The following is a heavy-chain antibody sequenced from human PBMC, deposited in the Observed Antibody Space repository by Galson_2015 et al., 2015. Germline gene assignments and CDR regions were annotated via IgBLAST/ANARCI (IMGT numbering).Heavy chain of an antibody. V-gene: IGHV3-21*01. CDR3: ARKGVNYQPPYYYYMDV. CDR2: ISSSSSYI. Sequence: SLRLSCAASGFTFSSYSMNWVRQAPGKGLEWVSSISSSSSYIYYADSVKGRFTISRDNAKNSLYLQMNSLRAEDTAVYYCARKGVNYQPPYYYYMDVWGKGTTVTVSS. CDR1: GFTFSSYS. J-gene: IGHJ6*03. D-gene: IGHD4-11*01.